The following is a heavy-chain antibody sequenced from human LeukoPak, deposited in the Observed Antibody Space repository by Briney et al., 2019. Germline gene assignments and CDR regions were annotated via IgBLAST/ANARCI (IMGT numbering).Heavy chain of an antibody. CDR3: TRKGSQWDFLVDY. CDR1: GFTFSTYW. D-gene: IGHD2/OR15-2a*01. V-gene: IGHV3-7*01. Sequence: PGGSLRLSCAASGFTFSTYWMSWVRQAPGKGLEWVANIKQDGSEKDYVDSVKGRFTISRDNAKNSLYLQMDSLTAEDTAVYYCTRKGSQWDFLVDYWGQGTRVAVSP. CDR2: IKQDGSEK. J-gene: IGHJ4*02.